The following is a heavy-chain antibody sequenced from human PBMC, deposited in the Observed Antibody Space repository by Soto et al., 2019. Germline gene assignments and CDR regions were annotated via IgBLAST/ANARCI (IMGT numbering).Heavy chain of an antibody. Sequence: GGSLRLSCAASGFTFSSYAMTWVRQAPGQGLEWVSSISFSDGGTYYADSVKGRLTISRDNSKNTLFLQMNSLRVEDTAVYYCVKDDSILFRRYFDLRGRGTLVT. V-gene: IGHV3-23*01. D-gene: IGHD3-9*01. J-gene: IGHJ2*01. CDR2: ISFSDGGT. CDR3: VKDDSILFRRYFDL. CDR1: GFTFSSYA.